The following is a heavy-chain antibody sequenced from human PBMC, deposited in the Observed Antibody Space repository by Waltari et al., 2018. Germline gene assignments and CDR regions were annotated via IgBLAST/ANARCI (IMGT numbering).Heavy chain of an antibody. J-gene: IGHJ3*02. D-gene: IGHD2-21*01. CDR2: IYYSGST. CDR3: AREAAYCGGDCSNAFDI. V-gene: IGHV4-59*11. Sequence: QLQLQESGPGLVKPSETLSLTCTVSGGSISSHYWSWIRQPPGKGLEWIGYIYYSGSTNYNPSLKSRVTISVDTSKNQFSLKLSSVTAADTAVYYCAREAAYCGGDCSNAFDIWGQGTMVTVSS. CDR1: GGSISSHY.